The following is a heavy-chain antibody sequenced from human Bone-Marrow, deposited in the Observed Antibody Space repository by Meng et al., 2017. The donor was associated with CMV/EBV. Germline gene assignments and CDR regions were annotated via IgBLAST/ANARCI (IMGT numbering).Heavy chain of an antibody. CDR1: GFTFSSYG. J-gene: IGHJ6*02. CDR3: AREDFWSGYYSYYYYYYGMDV. CDR2: IRYDGSNK. V-gene: IGHV3-30*02. D-gene: IGHD3-3*01. Sequence: GGSLRLSCAASGFTFSSYGMHWVRQAPGKGLEWVAFIRYDGSNKYYADSVKGRFTISRDNSKNTLYLQMNSLRAEDTAVYYCAREDFWSGYYSYYYYYYGMDVWGQGATVTVSS.